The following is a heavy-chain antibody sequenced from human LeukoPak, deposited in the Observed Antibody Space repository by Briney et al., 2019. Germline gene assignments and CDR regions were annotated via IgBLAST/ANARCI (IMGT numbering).Heavy chain of an antibody. J-gene: IGHJ4*02. CDR1: GFTFSSYA. V-gene: IGHV3-23*01. CDR3: AKGHVIITFGGAIDY. D-gene: IGHD3-16*01. Sequence: PGGSLRLSCAASGFTFSSYAMSWVRQAPGKGLEWVSAISGSGGSTYYADSVKGRFTISRDNSKNTLYLQMNSLRAEDTAVYYCAKGHVIITFGGAIDYWGQGTLVTVSS. CDR2: ISGSGGST.